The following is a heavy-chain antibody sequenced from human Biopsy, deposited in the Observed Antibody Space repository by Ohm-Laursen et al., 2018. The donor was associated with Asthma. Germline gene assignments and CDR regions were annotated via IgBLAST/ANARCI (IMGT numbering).Heavy chain of an antibody. J-gene: IGHJ4*02. V-gene: IGHV3-23*01. D-gene: IGHD2-21*01. CDR1: GFTFTNYV. CDR2: ITGSGGFT. Sequence: GSLRLSCSATGFTFTNYVMSWVRQAPGKGLEWVSSITGSGGFTYYADSVKGRFIISRDRADNTLYLQMNSLTAEDTAVYHCAKDERAYYGSDGKYMQPVPLGDWGQGTVVNVSA. CDR3: AKDERAYYGSDGKYMQPVPLGD.